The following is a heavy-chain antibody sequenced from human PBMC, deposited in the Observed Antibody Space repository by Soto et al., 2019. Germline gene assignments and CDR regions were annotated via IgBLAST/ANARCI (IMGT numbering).Heavy chain of an antibody. CDR1: GYTFTSYA. V-gene: IGHV1-3*01. CDR2: INAGNGNT. D-gene: IGHD2-8*01. CDR3: ARNGKQEGLLDYYYYGMDV. J-gene: IGHJ6*02. Sequence: ASVKGSCQASGYTFTSYAMHWVRQAPGQRLEWMGWINAGNGNTKYSQKFQGRVTITRDTSASTAYMELSSLRSEDTAVYYCARNGKQEGLLDYYYYGMDVWGQGTTVTVSS.